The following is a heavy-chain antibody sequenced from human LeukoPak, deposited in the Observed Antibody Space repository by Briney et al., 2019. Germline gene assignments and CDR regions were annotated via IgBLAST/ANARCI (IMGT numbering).Heavy chain of an antibody. V-gene: IGHV4-59*01. J-gene: IGHJ4*02. CDR3: ARAGTYHYDSMADY. Sequence: SETLSLTCTVSGGSISSYYWSWIRQPPGKGLEWIGYIYYSGSTNYNPSLKSRVTISVDTSKNQFSLKLSSVTAADTAVYYCARAGTYHYDSMADYWGQGTLVTVSS. CDR1: GGSISSYY. CDR2: IYYSGST. D-gene: IGHD3-22*01.